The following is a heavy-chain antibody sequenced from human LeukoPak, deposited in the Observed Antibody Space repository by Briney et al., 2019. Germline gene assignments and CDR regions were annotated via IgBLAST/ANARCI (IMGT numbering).Heavy chain of an antibody. D-gene: IGHD3-22*01. J-gene: IGHJ4*02. Sequence: GGSLRLSCAASGFSFSSYGMHWVRQAPGKGLEWVALISYEGSNEYYADSVKGRFTISRDNSKNTLYLQMTSLRAEDTAVYYCAKDGIGYYYDSSGYYGDYWGQGTLVTVSS. CDR2: ISYEGSNE. V-gene: IGHV3-30*18. CDR3: AKDGIGYYYDSSGYYGDY. CDR1: GFSFSSYG.